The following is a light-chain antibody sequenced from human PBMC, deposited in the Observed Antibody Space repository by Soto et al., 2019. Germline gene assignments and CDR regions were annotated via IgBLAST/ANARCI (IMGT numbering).Light chain of an antibody. CDR2: EVN. V-gene: IGLV2-23*02. CDR3: CSYAGSTTVVV. Sequence: QSALTQPASVSGSPGQSITISCTGTSSDVGSYNLVSWYQHHPGKAPKLMIYEVNKRPSGVSDRFSGSKSGNTASLTISGLQAEDEGDYYCCSYAGSTTVVVFGGGTQLTVL. J-gene: IGLJ2*01. CDR1: SSDVGSYNL.